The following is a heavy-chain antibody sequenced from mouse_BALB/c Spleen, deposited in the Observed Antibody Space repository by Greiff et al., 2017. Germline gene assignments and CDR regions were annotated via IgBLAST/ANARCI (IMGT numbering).Heavy chain of an antibody. CDR2: INPYNGDT. CDR1: GYSFTGYF. D-gene: IGHD2-3*01. Sequence: VQLKESGPELVKPGASVKISCKASGYSFTGYFMNWVMQSHGKSLEWIGRINPYNGDTFYNQKFKGKATLTVDKSSSTAHMELRSLASEDSAVYYCAREIDGDAYWGQGTLVTVSA. J-gene: IGHJ3*01. CDR3: AREIDGDAY. V-gene: IGHV1-20*02.